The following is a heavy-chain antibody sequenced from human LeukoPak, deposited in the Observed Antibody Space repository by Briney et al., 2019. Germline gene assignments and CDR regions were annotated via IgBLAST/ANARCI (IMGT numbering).Heavy chain of an antibody. CDR2: INHSGST. D-gene: IGHD3-10*01. CDR1: GGSFRGYY. V-gene: IGHV4-34*01. J-gene: IGHJ5*02. Sequence: SETLPLTCAVYGGSFRGYYWSWIRQPPGKGLEWIGEINHSGSTNYNPSLKSRVTISVDTSKNQFSLKLSSVTAADTAVYYCASYKGAWGQGTLVTVSS. CDR3: ASYKGA.